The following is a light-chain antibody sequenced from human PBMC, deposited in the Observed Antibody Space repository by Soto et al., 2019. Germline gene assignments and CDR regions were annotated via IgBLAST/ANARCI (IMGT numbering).Light chain of an antibody. J-gene: IGKJ4*01. CDR1: QSVSSN. Sequence: EIVMTQSPATLSVSPGARATLSFRASQSVSSNLAWYQQKPGQAPRLLIYGASTRATGIPARFSVSGSGTEFTLTISSLQSEDFAVYYCQQYNNWPPLTFGGGTKVEIK. CDR3: QQYNNWPPLT. V-gene: IGKV3-15*01. CDR2: GAS.